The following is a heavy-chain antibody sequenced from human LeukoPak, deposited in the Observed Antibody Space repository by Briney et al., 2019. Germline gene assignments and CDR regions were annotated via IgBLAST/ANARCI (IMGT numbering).Heavy chain of an antibody. CDR1: GFTMKKFG. Sequence: TGTSLRLSCAASGFTMKKFGMHWVREAPRKGLEWVAVIWYDGSQKHYVDSVKGRFTISRENTMNSLSLEMNGLRVEDTGVYYCVKGADGDYNFEDSFYFESWGQGTLVTVSS. CDR2: IWYDGSQK. CDR3: VKGADGDYNFEDSFYFES. D-gene: IGHD4-17*01. V-gene: IGHV3-33*06. J-gene: IGHJ4*02.